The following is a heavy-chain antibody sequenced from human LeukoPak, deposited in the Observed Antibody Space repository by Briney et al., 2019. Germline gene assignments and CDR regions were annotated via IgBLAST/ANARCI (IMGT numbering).Heavy chain of an antibody. CDR3: ARGGAARLHFQN. CDR1: GGSISSYY. CDR2: IYYSGST. V-gene: IGHV4-59*01. J-gene: IGHJ1*01. D-gene: IGHD6-6*01. Sequence: PSETLSLTCTVSGGSISSYYWSWIRQPPGKGLEWIGYIYYSGSTNCNPSLQSRVTISVDTSKNQFSLNLNSVTAADTAVYYCARGGAARLHFQNWGQGTLVTVSS.